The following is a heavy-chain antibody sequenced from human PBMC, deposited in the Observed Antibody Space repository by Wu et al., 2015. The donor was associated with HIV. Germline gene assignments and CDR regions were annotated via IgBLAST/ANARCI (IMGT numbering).Heavy chain of an antibody. V-gene: IGHV1-46*01. D-gene: IGHD3-10*01. J-gene: IGHJ4*02. CDR1: GYTFSSYF. CDR3: ARARVPGSGGLEY. CDR2: INPIGDST. Sequence: QVRLVQSGTEVAKPGASVKISCQASGYTFSSYFMHWVRQAPGQGLEWMGIINPIGDSTTYAQKFQGRVTMTTDTSTGTAYMELRSLRSDDTAVYYCARARVPGSGGLEYWGQGTLVTVSS.